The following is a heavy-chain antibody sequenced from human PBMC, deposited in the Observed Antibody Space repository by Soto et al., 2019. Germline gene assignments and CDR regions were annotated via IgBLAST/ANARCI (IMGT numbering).Heavy chain of an antibody. D-gene: IGHD1-1*01. Sequence: GSLRLSCAVSGFICSSYDMSWARQAPGKGLEWVSTILVGGSPHYEDSVKGRFTISRDTSKNTVYLQMNSLTAGDTAVYYCAKATATSGGAFEIYGQGAMVTVSS. J-gene: IGHJ3*02. CDR3: AKATATSGGAFEI. CDR2: ILVGGSP. V-gene: IGHV3-23*01. CDR1: GFICSSYD.